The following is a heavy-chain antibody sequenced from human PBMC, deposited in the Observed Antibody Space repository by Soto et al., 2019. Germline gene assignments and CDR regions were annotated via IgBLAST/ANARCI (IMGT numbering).Heavy chain of an antibody. CDR1: GGTFSSYT. V-gene: IGHV1-69*08. D-gene: IGHD2-2*01. J-gene: IGHJ4*02. Sequence: QVQLVQSGAEVKKPGSSVKVSCKASGGTFSSYTISWVRQAPGQGLEWMGRIIPILGIANYAQKFQGRVTITADKSMSTAYMELSSLRSEDTAVYYCAREECTRCPEPQDDYWGQGTLVTVSS. CDR2: IIPILGIA. CDR3: AREECTRCPEPQDDY.